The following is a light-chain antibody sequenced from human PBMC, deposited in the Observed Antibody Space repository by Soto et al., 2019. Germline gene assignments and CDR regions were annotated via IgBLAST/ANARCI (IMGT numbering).Light chain of an antibody. J-gene: IGLJ1*01. CDR3: SSYTHSTTQV. CDR1: SGDVGAYNY. Sequence: QSVLTQPASVSGSPGQSITISCTGTSGDVGAYNYVSWYQLHPGKAPKLIISEVRNRPSGVSSRFSGSKSTNTASLTISGLRAEDEADYYCSSYTHSTTQVFGTGTKVTVL. V-gene: IGLV2-14*01. CDR2: EVR.